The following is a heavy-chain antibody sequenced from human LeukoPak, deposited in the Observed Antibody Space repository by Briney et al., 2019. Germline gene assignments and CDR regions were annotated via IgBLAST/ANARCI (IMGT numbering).Heavy chain of an antibody. D-gene: IGHD3-10*01. V-gene: IGHV4-34*01. CDR1: GGSFSGYY. CDR2: INHSGST. J-gene: IGHJ4*02. Sequence: SETLSLTCAVYGGSFSGYYWSWIRQPPGKGLEWIGEINHSGSTNYNPSLKSRVTITVDTSKNQFSLKLSSVTAADTAVYYCARVGDYYGSGIDYWGQGTLVTVSS. CDR3: ARVGDYYGSGIDY.